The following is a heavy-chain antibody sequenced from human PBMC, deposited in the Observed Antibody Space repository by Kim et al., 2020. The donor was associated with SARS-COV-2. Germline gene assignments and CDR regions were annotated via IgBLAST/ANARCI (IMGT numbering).Heavy chain of an antibody. CDR2: TYYRSKWHN. D-gene: IGHD1-20*01. J-gene: IGHJ6*02. CDR3: ARLTGTEGYGMDV. CDR1: GDSVSSNSAT. V-gene: IGHV6-1*01. Sequence: SQTLSLTCAISGDSVSSNSATWNWIRQSPSRGLELLGRTYYRSKWHNDYAVSVKSRIIINPDTSKNQFSLQLNSVTPEDTAVDYCARLTGTEGYGMDVWGHGTTFIVSS.